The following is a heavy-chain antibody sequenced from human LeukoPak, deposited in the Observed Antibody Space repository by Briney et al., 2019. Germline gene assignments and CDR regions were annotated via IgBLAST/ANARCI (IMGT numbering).Heavy chain of an antibody. J-gene: IGHJ4*02. D-gene: IGHD3-3*01. CDR2: IYTSGST. Sequence: PSETLSLTCTVSGGSISSSSYYWGWIRQPAGKRLEWIGRIYTSGSTNYNPSLKSRVTMSVDTSKNQFSLKLSSVTAADTAVYYCARSDFWSGYYNYWGQGTLVTVSS. CDR3: ARSDFWSGYYNY. V-gene: IGHV4-61*02. CDR1: GGSISSSSYY.